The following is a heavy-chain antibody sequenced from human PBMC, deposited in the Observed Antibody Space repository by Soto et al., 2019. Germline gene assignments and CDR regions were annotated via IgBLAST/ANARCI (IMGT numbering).Heavy chain of an antibody. CDR1: GFTFSSYW. V-gene: IGHV3-7*01. CDR2: IKQDGSEK. D-gene: IGHD6-6*01. Sequence: GESLKISCAASGFTFSSYWMSWVRQAPGKGLEWVANIKQDGSEKYYVDSVKGRFTISRDNAKNSLYLQMNSLRAEDTAVYYCARVSSSHRDPGYYYYGMDVWGQGTTVTVSS. CDR3: ARVSSSHRDPGYYYYGMDV. J-gene: IGHJ6*02.